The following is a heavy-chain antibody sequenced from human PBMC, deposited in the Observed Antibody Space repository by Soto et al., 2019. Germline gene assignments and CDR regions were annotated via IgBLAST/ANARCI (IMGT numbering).Heavy chain of an antibody. Sequence: SETLSLTCTVSGVSSTSFYWSWIRQSPGKGLEWIGYIFDNGDVKYNPSLMSRLTMSIDMSKNEFSLRLKSVTAADTAMYYCARGWGSKWYYFDSWGEGTLVTVS. J-gene: IGHJ4*02. D-gene: IGHD3-16*01. CDR2: IFDNGDV. CDR1: GVSSTSFY. CDR3: ARGWGSKWYYFDS. V-gene: IGHV4-59*01.